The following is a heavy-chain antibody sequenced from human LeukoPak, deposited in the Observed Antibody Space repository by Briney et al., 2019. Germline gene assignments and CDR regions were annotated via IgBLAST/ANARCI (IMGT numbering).Heavy chain of an antibody. Sequence: SGTLSLTCSVSGYSISDGTYYWGWIRQPPGKGLEWLGSIFHTGSTLYNPPLRSRVTMSVDTSKNQFSLQLSSVTAADTAVFYCARHLYRGVTEYWGQGTLVTVSS. CDR3: ARHLYRGVTEY. D-gene: IGHD3-10*01. J-gene: IGHJ4*02. V-gene: IGHV4-39*01. CDR2: IFHTGST. CDR1: GYSISDGTYY.